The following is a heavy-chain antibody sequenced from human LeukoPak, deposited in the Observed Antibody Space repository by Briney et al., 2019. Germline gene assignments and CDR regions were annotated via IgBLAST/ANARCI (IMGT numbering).Heavy chain of an antibody. CDR1: GFTFSSYG. V-gene: IGHV3-30*18. Sequence: GGSLRLSCAASGFTFSSYGMHWVRQAPGKGLEWVAVISYDGSSKYYADSVKGRFTISRDNSKNTLYLQMNSLRAEDTAVYYCAKDRYKAVAGTVFDYWGQGTLVTVSS. J-gene: IGHJ4*02. CDR3: AKDRYKAVAGTVFDY. CDR2: ISYDGSSK. D-gene: IGHD6-19*01.